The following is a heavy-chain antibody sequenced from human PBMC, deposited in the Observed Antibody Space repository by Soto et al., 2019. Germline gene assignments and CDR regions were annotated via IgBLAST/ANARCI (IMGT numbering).Heavy chain of an antibody. CDR1: GDSVSSNSAA. CDR3: ARDRIIWNYAWFDP. D-gene: IGHD1-7*01. Sequence: PSPTLSLTCAISGDSVSSNSAAWNWIRQSPSRGLEWLGRTYYRSKWYNDYAVSVKSRITINPDTSKNQFSLQLNSVTPEDTAVYYRARDRIIWNYAWFDPWGQGTLVTVSS. V-gene: IGHV6-1*01. J-gene: IGHJ5*02. CDR2: TYYRSKWYN.